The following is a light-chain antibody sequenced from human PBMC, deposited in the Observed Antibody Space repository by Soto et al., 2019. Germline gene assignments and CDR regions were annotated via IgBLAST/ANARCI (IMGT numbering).Light chain of an antibody. CDR2: WAS. CDR3: QHYYSTPRT. V-gene: IGKV4-1*01. Sequence: DIVMTQSPDSLAVSLGERATINCKSSQSVLYSSNNKNYLAWYQQKAGQPPKLLIYWASTRESGVPDRFSGSGSATDFTLTISSLQAEDVAVYYCQHYYSTPRTFGQGTKV. CDR1: QSVLYSSNNKNY. J-gene: IGKJ1*01.